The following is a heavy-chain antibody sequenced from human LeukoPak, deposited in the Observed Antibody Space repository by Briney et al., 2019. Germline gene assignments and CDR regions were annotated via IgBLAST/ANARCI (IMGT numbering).Heavy chain of an antibody. Sequence: GGSLRLSCAASGFTFSSSAMSWVRQAPGKGLEWVSTISGSGDRTHYADSVKGRFTISRDNSKNTLFLHMNSLRAEDTAVYFCARARLGFTRGIGTNYFDYWGQGTLVTVSS. CDR2: ISGSGDRT. CDR3: ARARLGFTRGIGTNYFDY. V-gene: IGHV3-23*01. CDR1: GFTFSSSA. J-gene: IGHJ4*02. D-gene: IGHD2-15*01.